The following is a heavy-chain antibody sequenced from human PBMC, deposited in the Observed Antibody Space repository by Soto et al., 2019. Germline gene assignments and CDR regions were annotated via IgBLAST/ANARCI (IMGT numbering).Heavy chain of an antibody. CDR3: ERGRYYDILTCYFSYYFDY. J-gene: IGHJ4*02. CDR2: IIPIFGTA. D-gene: IGHD3-9*01. V-gene: IGHV1-69*06. CDR1: GGTFSSYA. Sequence: QVQLVQSGAEVKKPGSSVKVSCKASGGTFSSYAISWVRQAPGQGLEWMGGIIPIFGTANYAQKFQGRVTITADKSTSTAYMELSRLRSEDTAVYYCERGRYYDILTCYFSYYFDYWGQGTLVTVSS.